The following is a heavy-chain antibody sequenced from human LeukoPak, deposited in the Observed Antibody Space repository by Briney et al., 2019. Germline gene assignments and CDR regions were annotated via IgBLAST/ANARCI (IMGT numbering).Heavy chain of an antibody. V-gene: IGHV3-23*01. CDR2: ISGSGGST. Sequence: GGSLRLSCAASGFTFSSYGMSWVRQAPGKGLEWVSAISGSGGSTYYADSVKGRFTVSRDNSKNTLYVQMDSLRAEDTAVYYCAKRGYTYGGHFDYWGQGALVTVSS. CDR1: GFTFSSYG. J-gene: IGHJ4*02. D-gene: IGHD5-18*01. CDR3: AKRGYTYGGHFDY.